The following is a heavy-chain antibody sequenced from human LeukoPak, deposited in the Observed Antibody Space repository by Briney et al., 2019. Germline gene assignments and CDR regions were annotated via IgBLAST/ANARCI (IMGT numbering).Heavy chain of an antibody. CDR1: GGSVSSGSYY. D-gene: IGHD3-9*01. Sequence: PSETLSLTCTVSGGSVSSGSYYWSWIRQPPGKGLEWIGHIYYSGSTNYNPSLKSRVTISVDTSQNQFSLKLSSVTAADTAVYYCARGTYYDILTGYFFDYWGQGTLVTVSS. CDR3: ARGTYYDILTGYFFDY. J-gene: IGHJ4*02. CDR2: IYYSGST. V-gene: IGHV4-61*01.